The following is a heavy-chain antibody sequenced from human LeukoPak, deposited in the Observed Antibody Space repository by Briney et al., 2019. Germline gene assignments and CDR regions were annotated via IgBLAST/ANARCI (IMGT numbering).Heavy chain of an antibody. Sequence: AGGSLRLSCAASGFTFSGYSMNWVRQAPGKGVEWVSYISSSGSTIYHADSVKGRFTISRDNAKNSLYLQMNSLRDEDTAVYYCARDGWYYFDYWGQGTLVTVSS. D-gene: IGHD6-19*01. CDR3: ARDGWYYFDY. V-gene: IGHV3-48*02. CDR2: ISSSGSTI. CDR1: GFTFSGYS. J-gene: IGHJ4*02.